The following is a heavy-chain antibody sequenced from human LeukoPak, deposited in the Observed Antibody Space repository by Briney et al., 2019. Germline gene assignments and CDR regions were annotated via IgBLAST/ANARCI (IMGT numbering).Heavy chain of an antibody. Sequence: VASVKVSRKASGGTFSSYAISWVRQAPGQGLEWMGGIIPIFGTANYAQKFQGRVTVTADESTSTAYMELSSLRSEDTAVYYCARCGQAPYYYYGMDVWGQGTTVTVSS. D-gene: IGHD6-25*01. J-gene: IGHJ6*02. CDR3: ARCGQAPYYYYGMDV. CDR1: GGTFSSYA. CDR2: IIPIFGTA. V-gene: IGHV1-69*01.